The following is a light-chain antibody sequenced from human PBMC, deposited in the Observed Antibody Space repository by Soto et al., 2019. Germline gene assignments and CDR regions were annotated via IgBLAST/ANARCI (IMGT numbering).Light chain of an antibody. J-gene: IGLJ1*01. CDR2: SYD. CDR3: AAWDASLDGYV. CDR1: SSNLGDNA. V-gene: IGLV1-44*01. Sequence: QSVLTQPPSASGTPGQRVTISCSTSSSNLGDNAVNWYQHVPGTAPKLLIYSYDQRPSGVPDRFSGSKSGTSASLAISGLQSEDKADYYCAAWDASLDGYVFGTGTKVTVL.